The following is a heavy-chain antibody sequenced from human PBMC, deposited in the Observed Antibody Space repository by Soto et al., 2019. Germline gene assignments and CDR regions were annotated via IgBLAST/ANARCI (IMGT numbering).Heavy chain of an antibody. J-gene: IGHJ5*02. CDR1: GYTFTSYG. Sequence: GASVKVSCKASGYTFTSYGISWVRQAPGQGPEWVGWVSAYIGTTYYAQKFQGRVSMTTDTSTTTAYMELRSLRSDDTAVYYCARVVPGAEAWFGPWGQGTLVTVSS. CDR3: ARVVPGAEAWFGP. CDR2: VSAYIGTT. D-gene: IGHD2-2*01. V-gene: IGHV1-18*01.